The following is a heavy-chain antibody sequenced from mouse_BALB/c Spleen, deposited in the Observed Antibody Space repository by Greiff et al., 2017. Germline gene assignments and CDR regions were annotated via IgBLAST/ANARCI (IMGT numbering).Heavy chain of an antibody. J-gene: IGHJ2*01. CDR3: ARAFYYYGSSSFDY. D-gene: IGHD1-1*01. Sequence: EVQLVESGPELVKPGASVKMSCKASGYTFTSYVMHWVKQKPGQGLEWIGYINPYNDGTKYNEKFKGKATLTSDKSSSTAYMELSSLTSEDSAVYYCARAFYYYGSSSFDYWGQGTTLTVSS. V-gene: IGHV1-14*01. CDR1: GYTFTSYV. CDR2: INPYNDGT.